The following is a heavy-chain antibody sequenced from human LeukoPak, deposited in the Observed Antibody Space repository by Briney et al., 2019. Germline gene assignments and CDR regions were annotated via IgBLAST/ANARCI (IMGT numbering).Heavy chain of an antibody. J-gene: IGHJ4*02. CDR3: ARDWTSKGATTFADNDY. V-gene: IGHV1-24*01. Sequence: ASVKVSCKVSGYTLTELSMHWVRQAPGKGLEWMGGLDPEDGETIYAQEFQGRVTMTEDTSTDTAYMELSSLRSEDTAVYYCARDWTSKGATTFADNDYWGQGTLVTVSS. D-gene: IGHD1-26*01. CDR2: LDPEDGET. CDR1: GYTLTELS.